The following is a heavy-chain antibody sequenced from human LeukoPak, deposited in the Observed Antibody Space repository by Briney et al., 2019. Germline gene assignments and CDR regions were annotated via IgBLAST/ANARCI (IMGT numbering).Heavy chain of an antibody. Sequence: GGSLRLSCAASGFTLSTFGNHWVRQAPGKGLEGVASLSSDGNNKYYVGSVEGRFTISRDNSRNTLYLQMNSLRTEDTAVYYCAKAGAYDSSGYYYYLDYWGQGTLVTVPS. CDR1: GFTLSTFG. CDR2: LSSDGNNK. D-gene: IGHD3-22*01. CDR3: AKAGAYDSSGYYYYLDY. J-gene: IGHJ4*02. V-gene: IGHV3-30*18.